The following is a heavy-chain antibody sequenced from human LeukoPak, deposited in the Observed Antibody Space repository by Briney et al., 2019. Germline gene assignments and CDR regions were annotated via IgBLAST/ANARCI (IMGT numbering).Heavy chain of an antibody. CDR1: GFTFSSYG. CDR2: IRYDGSNK. V-gene: IGHV3-30*02. Sequence: PGGSLRFSCAASGFTFSSYGMHWVRQAPGKGLEWVAFIRYDGSNKYYADSVKGRFTISRDNSKNTLYLQMNSLRAEDTAVYYCAKNRGGQPDLSYFDYWGQGTLVTVSS. J-gene: IGHJ4*02. CDR3: AKNRGGQPDLSYFDY. D-gene: IGHD1-26*01.